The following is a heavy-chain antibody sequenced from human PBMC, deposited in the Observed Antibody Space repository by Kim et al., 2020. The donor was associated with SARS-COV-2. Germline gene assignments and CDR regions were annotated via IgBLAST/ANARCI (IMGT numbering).Heavy chain of an antibody. Sequence: GGSLRLSCAASGFTFSSYAMHWVRQAPGKGLEWVAVISYDGSNKYYADSVKGRFTIARDNSKNTLYLQMNSLRAEDTAVYYCARDSASGKADYYGMDVWGQGTTVTVSS. D-gene: IGHD3-10*01. CDR2: ISYDGSNK. V-gene: IGHV3-30*04. CDR1: GFTFSSYA. CDR3: ARDSASGKADYYGMDV. J-gene: IGHJ6*02.